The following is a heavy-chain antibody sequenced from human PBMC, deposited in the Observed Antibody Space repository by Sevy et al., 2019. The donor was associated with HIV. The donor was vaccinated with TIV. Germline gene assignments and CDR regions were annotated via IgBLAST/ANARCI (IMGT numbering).Heavy chain of an antibody. D-gene: IGHD6-19*01. V-gene: IGHV3-23*01. Sequence: GGSLRLSCAASGFTFSSYAMSWVRQAPGKGLEWVSAISGSGGSTYYADSVKGRLTISRDNSKNTLYLQMNSLRAEDTAGKYCAKEPPPQWLVHYYFDYWGQGTLVTVSS. CDR3: AKEPPPQWLVHYYFDY. CDR1: GFTFSSYA. CDR2: ISGSGGST. J-gene: IGHJ4*02.